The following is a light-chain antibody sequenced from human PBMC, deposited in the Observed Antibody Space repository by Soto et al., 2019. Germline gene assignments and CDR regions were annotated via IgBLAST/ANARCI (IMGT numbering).Light chain of an antibody. CDR1: QSVSSN. CDR3: QQYNSWPRT. V-gene: IGKV3-15*01. CDR2: GAS. J-gene: IGKJ1*01. Sequence: EIVMTQSPGTLSVSPGERATPSCRASQSVSSNLAWFQQKPGQAPRLLIYGASTRAAGIPARFSSSGSGTDFTLSISSLQSEDFAVYYCQQYNSWPRTFGQGTNVEIK.